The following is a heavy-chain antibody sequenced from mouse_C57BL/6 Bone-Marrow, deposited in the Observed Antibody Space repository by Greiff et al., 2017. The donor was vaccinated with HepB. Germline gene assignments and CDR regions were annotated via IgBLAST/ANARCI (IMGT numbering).Heavy chain of an antibody. V-gene: IGHV5-17*01. Sequence: EVQLVESGGGLVKPGGSLKLSCAASGFTFSYYGMHWVRQAPEKGLEWVAYISSGSSTIYYADTVKGRFTISRDNAKNTLFLQMTSLRSEDTAMYYCARQGDAMDYWGQGTSVTVSS. CDR2: ISSGSSTI. CDR3: ARQGDAMDY. J-gene: IGHJ4*01. CDR1: GFTFSYYG.